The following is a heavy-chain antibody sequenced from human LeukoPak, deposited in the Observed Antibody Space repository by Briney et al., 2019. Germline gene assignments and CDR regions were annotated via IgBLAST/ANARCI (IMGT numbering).Heavy chain of an antibody. D-gene: IGHD3-10*01. Sequence: SGTLSLTCAVYGGSFSGYYWSWIRQPPEKGLEWIGYIFYSGSTNYNPSLKSRVTISVDTSKNQFSLKLSSVTAADTAVYFCARLYYGRTYDYWYFDLWGRGTLVTVSS. V-gene: IGHV4-59*01. CDR1: GGSFSGYY. CDR2: IFYSGST. J-gene: IGHJ2*01. CDR3: ARLYYGRTYDYWYFDL.